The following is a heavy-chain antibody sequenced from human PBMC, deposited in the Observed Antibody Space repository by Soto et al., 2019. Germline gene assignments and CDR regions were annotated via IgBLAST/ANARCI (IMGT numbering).Heavy chain of an antibody. CDR3: ARDRLRVGALGGFDY. J-gene: IGHJ4*02. V-gene: IGHV4-59*01. Sequence: SETLSLTCTVSGGSISSYYWSWIRQPPGKGLEWIGYIYYSGSTNYNPSLKSRVTISVDTSKNQFSLKLSSVTAADTAVYYCARDRLRVGALGGFDYWGQGTLVTVSS. CDR1: GGSISSYY. D-gene: IGHD1-26*01. CDR2: IYYSGST.